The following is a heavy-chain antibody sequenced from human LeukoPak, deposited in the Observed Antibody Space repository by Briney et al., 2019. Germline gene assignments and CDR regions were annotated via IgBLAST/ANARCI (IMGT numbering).Heavy chain of an antibody. CDR1: GYTFTSYD. J-gene: IGHJ4*02. CDR3: ASRSYYYGSGSYWDPPDY. Sequence: ASVKVSCKASGYTFTSYDINWVRQATGQGLEWMGWMNPNSGNTGYAQKFQGRVTMTRNTSISTAYMELSSLRSEDTAVYYCASRSYYYGSGSYWDPPDYWGQGTLVTVSS. D-gene: IGHD3-10*01. CDR2: MNPNSGNT. V-gene: IGHV1-8*01.